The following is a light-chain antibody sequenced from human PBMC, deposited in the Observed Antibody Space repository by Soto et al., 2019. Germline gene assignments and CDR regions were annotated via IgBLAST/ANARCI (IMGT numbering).Light chain of an antibody. V-gene: IGLV3-21*02. J-gene: IGLJ1*01. CDR1: NLGSKN. CDR3: QVWDSGSDRYV. Sequence: SYELTQPPSVSVAPGQTARIACGGANLGSKNVNWHQQKPGQAPVLVVYDDTDRPSGIPERFSGSNSANSATLTISRVEAGDEDDYYCQVWDSGSDRYVFGPGTKVTVL. CDR2: DDT.